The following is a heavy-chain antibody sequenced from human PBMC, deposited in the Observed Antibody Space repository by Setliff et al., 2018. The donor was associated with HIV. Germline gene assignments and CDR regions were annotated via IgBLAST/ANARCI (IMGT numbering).Heavy chain of an antibody. D-gene: IGHD6-19*01. V-gene: IGHV1-2*02. CDR3: ARDSSGWYSPYIDV. CDR2: INPNSGGT. CDR1: GYTSTGYY. Sequence: ASVKVSCKASGYTSTGYYMHWVRQAPGQGLEWMGWINPNSGGTNYAQKFQGRVTMTRDTSISTAYMELSRLRSDDTAVYYCARDSSGWYSPYIDVWGKGTTVTVSS. J-gene: IGHJ6*03.